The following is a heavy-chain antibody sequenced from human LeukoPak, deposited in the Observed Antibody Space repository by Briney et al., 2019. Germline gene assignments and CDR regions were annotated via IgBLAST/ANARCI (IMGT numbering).Heavy chain of an antibody. V-gene: IGHV3-21*01. CDR2: ISSSSSYR. Sequence: GGSLRLSCAASGFTFSSYSMNWVRQAPGKGLEWVCSISSSSSYRYYADSVKGRFTISRDNAKNSLYLQMNSLSAEDTAVYYCARAGSGRSPVWLDLWGQGTVVTVSS. CDR3: ARAGSGRSPVWLDL. J-gene: IGHJ5*02. D-gene: IGHD1-26*01. CDR1: GFTFSSYS.